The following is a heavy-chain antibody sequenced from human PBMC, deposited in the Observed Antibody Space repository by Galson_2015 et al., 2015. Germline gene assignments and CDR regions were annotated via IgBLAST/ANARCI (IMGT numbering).Heavy chain of an antibody. CDR3: ARSPLGYCSGGSCRTNWFDP. CDR2: INAGNGNT. CDR1: GYTFTSYA. J-gene: IGHJ5*02. V-gene: IGHV1-3*01. Sequence: SVKVSCKASGYTFTSYAMHWVRQAPGQRLEWMGWINAGNGNTKYLQKFQGRVTITRDTSASTAYMELSSLRSEDTAVYYCARSPLGYCSGGSCRTNWFDPWGQGTLVTVSS. D-gene: IGHD2-15*01.